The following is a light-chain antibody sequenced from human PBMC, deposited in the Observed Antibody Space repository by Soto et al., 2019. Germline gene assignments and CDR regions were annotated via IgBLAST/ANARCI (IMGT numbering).Light chain of an antibody. CDR3: CSYAGSSTLV. Sequence: QSVLTQPASVSGSPGQSITISCTGTSSDVGSYNLVSWYQQHPGKAPTLMIYEVSTRPSGVSNRFSGSKSGNTASLTISGLQAEDEADYYCCSYAGSSTLVFGGGTKVT. J-gene: IGLJ2*01. V-gene: IGLV2-23*02. CDR1: SSDVGSYNL. CDR2: EVS.